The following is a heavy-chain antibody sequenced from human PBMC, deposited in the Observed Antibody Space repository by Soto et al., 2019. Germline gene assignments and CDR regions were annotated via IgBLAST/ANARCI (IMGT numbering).Heavy chain of an antibody. Sequence: QVQLVESGGGVVQPGRSLRLSCAASGFTFSSYGMHWVRQAPGKGLEWVAVISYDGSNKYYADSVKGRFTISRDNSKNTLYLQMNSLRAEDTAVYYCAKENPAMVRSHYYGMDVWGQGTTVTVSS. CDR1: GFTFSSYG. V-gene: IGHV3-30*18. CDR2: ISYDGSNK. D-gene: IGHD3-10*01. J-gene: IGHJ6*02. CDR3: AKENPAMVRSHYYGMDV.